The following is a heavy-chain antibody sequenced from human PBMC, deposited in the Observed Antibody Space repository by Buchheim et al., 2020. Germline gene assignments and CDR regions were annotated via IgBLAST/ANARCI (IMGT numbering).Heavy chain of an antibody. Sequence: QVQLVESGGGVVQPGRSLRLSCAAPGFTFSSYGMHWVRQAPGKGLEWVAVISYDGSNKYYADSVKGRFTISRDNSKNTLYLQMNSLRAEDTAVYYCAKDGTSMITFGGVIVIGDAFDYWGQGTL. V-gene: IGHV3-30*18. CDR3: AKDGTSMITFGGVIVIGDAFDY. J-gene: IGHJ4*02. D-gene: IGHD3-16*02. CDR1: GFTFSSYG. CDR2: ISYDGSNK.